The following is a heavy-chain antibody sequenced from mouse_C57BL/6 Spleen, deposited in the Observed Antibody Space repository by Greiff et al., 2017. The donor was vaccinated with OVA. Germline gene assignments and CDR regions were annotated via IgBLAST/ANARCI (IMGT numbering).Heavy chain of an antibody. CDR2: ISSGGSYT. V-gene: IGHV5-6*01. Sequence: EVQGVESGGDLVKPGGSLKLSCAASGFTFSSYGMSWVRQTPDKRLEWVATISSGGSYTYYPDSVKGRFTISRDNAKNTLYLQMSSLKSEDTAMYYCARHGITTVVAHYFDYWGQGTTLTVSS. D-gene: IGHD1-1*01. CDR1: GFTFSSYG. J-gene: IGHJ2*01. CDR3: ARHGITTVVAHYFDY.